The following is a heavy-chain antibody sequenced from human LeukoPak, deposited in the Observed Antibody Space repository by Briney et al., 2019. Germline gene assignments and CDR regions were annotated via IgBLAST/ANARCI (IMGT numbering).Heavy chain of an antibody. Sequence: GASVKVSCKASGGTFSSYAISWVRQAPGQGLEWMGGIIPIFGTVNYAQKFQGRVTITTDESTSTAYMELSSLRSEDTAVYYCARGIAAAGTSLARNWFDPWGQGTLVTVSS. CDR3: ARGIAAAGTSLARNWFDP. CDR1: GGTFSSYA. J-gene: IGHJ5*02. V-gene: IGHV1-69*05. CDR2: IIPIFGTV. D-gene: IGHD6-13*01.